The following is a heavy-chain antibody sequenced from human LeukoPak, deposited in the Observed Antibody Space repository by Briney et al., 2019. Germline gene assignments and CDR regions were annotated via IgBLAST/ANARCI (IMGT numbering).Heavy chain of an antibody. J-gene: IGHJ4*02. V-gene: IGHV3-21*01. CDR1: GFTFSSYA. D-gene: IGHD3-22*01. Sequence: GGSLRLSCAASGFTFSSYAMSWVRQAPGKGLEWVSSISSSSSYIYYADSVKGRFTISRDDAKNSLYLQMNSLRAEDTAVYYCASFHYDSSGYYLDYWGQGTLVTVSS. CDR3: ASFHYDSSGYYLDY. CDR2: ISSSSSYI.